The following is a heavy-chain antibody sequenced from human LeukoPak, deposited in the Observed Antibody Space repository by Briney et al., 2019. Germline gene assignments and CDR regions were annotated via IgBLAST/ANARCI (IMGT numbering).Heavy chain of an antibody. D-gene: IGHD3-22*01. CDR3: ARGLEYYYDSSGSLAFDI. V-gene: IGHV1-8*01. CDR2: MNPNSGNT. Sequence: ASVKVSCKAPGYTFTSYDINWVRQATGQGLEWMGWMNPNSGNTGYAQKFQGRVTMTRNTSISTAYMELSSLRSEDTAVYYCARGLEYYYDSSGSLAFDIWGQGTMVTVSS. CDR1: GYTFTSYD. J-gene: IGHJ3*02.